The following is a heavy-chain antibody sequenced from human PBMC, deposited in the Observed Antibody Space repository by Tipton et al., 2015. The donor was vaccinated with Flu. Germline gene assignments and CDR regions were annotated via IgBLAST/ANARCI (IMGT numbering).Heavy chain of an antibody. V-gene: IGHV1-2*05. Sequence: QVQLVQSGAEVRQPGAAVRVSCKASGYNFIAHFLHWVRQTPGQGLEWLGRVNPVTGLTNYAPRFRARVTMTSDTAATTAYLERRALTSNDTGVYFCARRAGIEGSYFDYWGQGTHVIVSS. CDR3: ARRAGIEGSYFDY. D-gene: IGHD3-10*01. CDR1: GYNFIAHF. J-gene: IGHJ4*02. CDR2: VNPVTGLT.